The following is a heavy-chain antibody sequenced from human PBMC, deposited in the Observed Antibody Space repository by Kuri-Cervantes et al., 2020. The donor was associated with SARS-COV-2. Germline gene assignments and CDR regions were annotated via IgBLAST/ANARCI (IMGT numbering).Heavy chain of an antibody. CDR1: GFTFSSYA. Sequence: GESLKISCAASGFTFSSYAMHWVRQAPGKGLEWVAVISYDGSNKYYADSVKGRFTISRDNSKSTLYLQMNSLRAEDTAVYYCAREASSGWYGLSQYYFDYWGQGTLVTVSS. CDR3: AREASSGWYGLSQYYFDY. D-gene: IGHD6-19*01. J-gene: IGHJ4*02. V-gene: IGHV3-30-3*01. CDR2: ISYDGSNK.